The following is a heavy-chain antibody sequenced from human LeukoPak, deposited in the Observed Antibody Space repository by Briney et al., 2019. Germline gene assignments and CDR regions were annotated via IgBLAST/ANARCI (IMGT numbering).Heavy chain of an antibody. CDR1: GGSPGGYY. CDR3: ASASARYSISSGNCVDP. Sequence: SGTLSLTCAVHGGSPGGYYWSWIRQPPGKGLEWIGEINHSGSTNSNPSLKRRVTLSVDTSKNQFSLKLSSVTAADTAVYYCASASARYSISSGNCVDPWGAGTLVTASS. V-gene: IGHV4-34*01. D-gene: IGHD6-6*01. J-gene: IGHJ5*02. CDR2: INHSGST.